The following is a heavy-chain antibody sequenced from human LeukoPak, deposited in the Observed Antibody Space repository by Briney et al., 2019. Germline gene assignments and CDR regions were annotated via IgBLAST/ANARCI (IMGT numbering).Heavy chain of an antibody. CDR3: ARAAWTLNAFDI. Sequence: SETLSLTCTVSGGSISSGGYYWSWIRQHPGKGLERIGYIYYSGSTYYNPSLKSRVTISVDTSKNQFSLKLSSVTAADTAVYYCARAAWTLNAFDIWGQGTMVTVSS. V-gene: IGHV4-31*03. D-gene: IGHD3/OR15-3a*01. J-gene: IGHJ3*02. CDR2: IYYSGST. CDR1: GGSISSGGYY.